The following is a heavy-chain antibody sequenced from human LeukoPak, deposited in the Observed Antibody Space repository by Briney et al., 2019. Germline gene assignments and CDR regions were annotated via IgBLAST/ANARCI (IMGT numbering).Heavy chain of an antibody. D-gene: IGHD3-3*01. CDR2: IYTSGST. J-gene: IGHJ4*02. CDR1: GGSISSGSYY. Sequence: SETLSLTCTVSGGSISSGSYYWSWIRQPAGKGLEWIGRIYTSGSTNYNPSLKSRVTISVDTSKNQFSLKLSSVTAADTAVYYCARVRGRFLEWLLSPPRYFDYWGQGTLVTVSS. V-gene: IGHV4-61*02. CDR3: ARVRGRFLEWLLSPPRYFDY.